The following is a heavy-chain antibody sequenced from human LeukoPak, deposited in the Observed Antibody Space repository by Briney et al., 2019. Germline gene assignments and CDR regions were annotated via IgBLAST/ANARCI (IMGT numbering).Heavy chain of an antibody. Sequence: SETLSLTCTVSGGSISSSSYYWGWIRQPPGKGLEWIGSIYYSGSTYYNPSFKSRVTISVDTSKNQFSLKLSSVTAADTAVYYCARVVVVPAAVTYYYYYMDVWGKGTTVTVSS. CDR3: ARVVVVPAAVTYYYYYMDV. CDR1: GGSISSSSYY. V-gene: IGHV4-39*07. CDR2: IYYSGST. D-gene: IGHD2-2*01. J-gene: IGHJ6*03.